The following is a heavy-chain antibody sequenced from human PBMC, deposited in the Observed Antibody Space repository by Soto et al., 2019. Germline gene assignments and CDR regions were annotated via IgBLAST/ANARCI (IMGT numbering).Heavy chain of an antibody. J-gene: IGHJ5*02. D-gene: IGHD2-15*01. CDR1: GFTFSSCA. CDR2: ISDSGSGT. V-gene: IGHV3-23*01. CDR3: AKSASVSSATPWFDP. Sequence: GGFLRLSCAASGFTFSSCAMSWVRQAPGKGLEWVSTISDSGSGTYYADSVKGRFTISRDNSKNTLYLQMNKMRADDTAVYYCAKSASVSSATPWFDPWGQGAPVTAPQ.